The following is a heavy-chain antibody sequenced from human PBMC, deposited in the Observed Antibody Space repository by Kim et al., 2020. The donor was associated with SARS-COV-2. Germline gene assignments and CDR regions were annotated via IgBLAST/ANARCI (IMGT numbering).Heavy chain of an antibody. CDR1: GGSISSSSYY. CDR2: IYYSGST. V-gene: IGHV4-39*01. Sequence: SETLSLTCTVSGGSISSSSYYWGWIRQPPGKGLEWIGSIYYSGSTYYNPSLKSRVTISVDTSKNQFSLKLSSVTAADTAVYYCARTADILTSDWYFDLWGRGTLVTVSS. CDR3: ARTADILTSDWYFDL. J-gene: IGHJ2*01. D-gene: IGHD3-9*01.